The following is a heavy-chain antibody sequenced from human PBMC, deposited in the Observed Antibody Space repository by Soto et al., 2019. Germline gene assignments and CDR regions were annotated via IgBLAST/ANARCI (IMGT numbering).Heavy chain of an antibody. V-gene: IGHV3-23*01. Sequence: GGSLRLSCAASGFTFSSYAMSWVRQAPGKGLEWVSAISGSGGSTYYGNDVKGRFTISRDNSKNTLYLQMNSLRTEDTAVYYCAKEMRLRPTSDAFDIWGQGTMVTVSS. CDR3: AKEMRLRPTSDAFDI. CDR2: ISGSGGST. CDR1: GFTFSSYA. D-gene: IGHD4-17*01. J-gene: IGHJ3*02.